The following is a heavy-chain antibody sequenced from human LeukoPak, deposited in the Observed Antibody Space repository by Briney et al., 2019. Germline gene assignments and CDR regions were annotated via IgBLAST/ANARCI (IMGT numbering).Heavy chain of an antibody. D-gene: IGHD3-16*02. CDR1: GYTFTGYY. CDR3: ARAHLGELSLIV. Sequence: ASVKVSCKASGYTFTGYYMHWVRQAPGQGLEWMGWINPNSGGTNYAQKFQGRVTTTRDTSISTAYMELSRLRSDDTAVYYCARAHLGELSLIVWGQGTLVTVSS. CDR2: INPNSGGT. V-gene: IGHV1-2*02. J-gene: IGHJ4*02.